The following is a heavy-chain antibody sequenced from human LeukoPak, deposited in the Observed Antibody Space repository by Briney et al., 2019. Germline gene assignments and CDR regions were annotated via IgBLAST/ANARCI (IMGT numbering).Heavy chain of an antibody. J-gene: IGHJ3*02. CDR3: ARDTYYYDSSGYRHDAFDI. CDR1: GFTVSSNY. CDR2: IYSGGST. Sequence: SGGSLRLSCAASGFTVSSNYMSWVRQAPGKGLEWVSVIYSGGSTYYADSVKGRFTISRDNSKNTLYLQMNSLRAEDTAVYYCARDTYYYDSSGYRHDAFDIWGQGTMVTVSS. V-gene: IGHV3-53*01. D-gene: IGHD3-22*01.